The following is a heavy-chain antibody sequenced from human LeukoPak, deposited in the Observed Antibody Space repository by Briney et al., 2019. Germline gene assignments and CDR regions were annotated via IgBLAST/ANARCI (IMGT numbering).Heavy chain of an antibody. Sequence: GASVKVSCKASGYTFTSYAMSWVRQAPGKGLEWVSAISGSGGSTYYADSVKGRFTISRDNSKNTLYLQMNSLRAEDTAVYYCAKEYVGGYDYWGQGTLVTVSS. J-gene: IGHJ4*02. CDR1: GYTFTSYA. V-gene: IGHV3-23*01. CDR3: AKEYVGGYDY. D-gene: IGHD1-26*01. CDR2: ISGSGGST.